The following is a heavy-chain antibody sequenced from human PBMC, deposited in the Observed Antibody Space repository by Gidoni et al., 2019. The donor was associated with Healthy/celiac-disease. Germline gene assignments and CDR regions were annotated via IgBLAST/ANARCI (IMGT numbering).Heavy chain of an antibody. J-gene: IGHJ5*02. CDR1: GCTFSSYA. CDR2: IIPIFGTA. Sequence: QVQLVQSGAEVKKPGSSVKVSCKASGCTFSSYAISWVRQAPGQGLEWMGGIIPIFGTANYAQKFQGRVTITADKSTSTAYMELSSLRSEDTAVYYCARAVYYDFWSALNWFDPWGQGTLVTVSS. V-gene: IGHV1-69*06. CDR3: ARAVYYDFWSALNWFDP. D-gene: IGHD3-3*01.